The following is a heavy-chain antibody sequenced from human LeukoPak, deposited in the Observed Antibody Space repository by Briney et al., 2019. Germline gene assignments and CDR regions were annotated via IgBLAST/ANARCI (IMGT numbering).Heavy chain of an antibody. CDR1: GYTFTCYY. V-gene: IGHV1-2*06. Sequence: ASXKVSCKASGYTFTCYYMDWVRQAPGQGLEWMGRFTPYSGGTTYAQNFPARLTLPRATSITPAYLELSRLRSDDTAVYYCARTVAGDNDAFDIWGQGTMVTVSS. J-gene: IGHJ3*02. D-gene: IGHD6-19*01. CDR3: ARTVAGDNDAFDI. CDR2: FTPYSGGT.